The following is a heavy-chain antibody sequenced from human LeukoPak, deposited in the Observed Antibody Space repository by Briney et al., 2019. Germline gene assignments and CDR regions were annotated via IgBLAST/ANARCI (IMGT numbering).Heavy chain of an antibody. D-gene: IGHD6-13*01. J-gene: IGHJ4*02. CDR1: GGSFSGYY. Sequence: SETLSLTCAVYGGSFSGYYWSWIRQPPGKGLEWIGEINHSGSTNYNPSLKSRVTISVDTSKNQLSLKLSSVTAADTAVYYCARGGFVAAADYWGQGTLVTVST. CDR3: ARGGFVAAADY. V-gene: IGHV4-34*01. CDR2: INHSGST.